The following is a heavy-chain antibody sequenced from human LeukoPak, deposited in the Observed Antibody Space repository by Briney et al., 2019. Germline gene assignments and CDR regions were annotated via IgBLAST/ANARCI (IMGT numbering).Heavy chain of an antibody. J-gene: IGHJ5*02. CDR3: AKDLSRAVAADWFDP. Sequence: GGSLRPFCAASGFTFSNYDMSWVRQAPGKGLEWISSISDSGGSTYYADSVKGRSTIYRDNSKNTLYLQMTNLRAADTAVYYCAKDLSRAVAADWFDPWDQGSLVTVSS. V-gene: IGHV3-23*01. D-gene: IGHD6-19*01. CDR1: GFTFSNYD. CDR2: ISDSGGST.